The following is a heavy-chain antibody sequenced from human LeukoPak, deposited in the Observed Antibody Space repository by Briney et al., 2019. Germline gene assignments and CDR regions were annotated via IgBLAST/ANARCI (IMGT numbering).Heavy chain of an antibody. V-gene: IGHV4-61*02. CDR3: ARDTTYYDVLTGLYYMDV. D-gene: IGHD3-9*01. CDR2: IYSSGST. Sequence: PSETLSLTCTVSGGSISSGSFWWSWIRQSAERGLEWIGRIYSSGSTDYNPSFKSRVTISMDTSKNEFSLKLTSVTAADTAMYFCARDTTYYDVLTGLYYMDVWGKGTTVTISS. J-gene: IGHJ6*03. CDR1: GGSISSGSFW.